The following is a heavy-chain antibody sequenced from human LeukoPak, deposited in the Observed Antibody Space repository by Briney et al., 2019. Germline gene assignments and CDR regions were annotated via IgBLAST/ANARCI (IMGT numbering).Heavy chain of an antibody. CDR3: ARLDSRVYYFDY. CDR1: GGSISSYY. D-gene: IGHD3-22*01. J-gene: IGHJ4*02. V-gene: IGHV4-59*08. Sequence: SETLSLTCTVSGGSISSYYWSWIRQPPGKGLEWIGYIYYSGSTNYSPSLKSRVTISVDTSKNQFSLKLSSVTAADTAVYYCARLDSRVYYFDYWGQGTLVTVSS. CDR2: IYYSGST.